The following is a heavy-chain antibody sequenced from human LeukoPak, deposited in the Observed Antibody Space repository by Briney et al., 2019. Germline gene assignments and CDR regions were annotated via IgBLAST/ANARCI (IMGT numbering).Heavy chain of an antibody. D-gene: IGHD3-3*01. CDR1: DYTFSSHG. J-gene: IGHJ5*02. Sequence: GASVKVSCKASDYTFSSHGISWVRQAAGHGPEWMGWISGYNDARKYAEKFQGRVTLTKDMTTKTVHMELRSLRLDDTAVYYCARTNMVFGVDVEQNWFDVWGQGTLVIVSS. CDR3: ARTNMVFGVDVEQNWFDV. CDR2: ISGYNDAR. V-gene: IGHV1-18*01.